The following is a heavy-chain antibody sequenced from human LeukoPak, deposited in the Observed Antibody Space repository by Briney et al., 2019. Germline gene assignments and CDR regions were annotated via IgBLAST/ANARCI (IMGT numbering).Heavy chain of an antibody. CDR3: ARDRAVFGVDLSPTDY. Sequence: ASVKVSCKASGYTFTSYGISWVRQAPGQGLEWMGWISAYNGNTNYAQKLQGGVTMTTDTSTSTAYMELRSLRSDDTAVYYCARDRAVFGVDLSPTDYWGQGTLVTVSS. CDR2: ISAYNGNT. CDR1: GYTFTSYG. V-gene: IGHV1-18*01. J-gene: IGHJ4*02. D-gene: IGHD3-3*01.